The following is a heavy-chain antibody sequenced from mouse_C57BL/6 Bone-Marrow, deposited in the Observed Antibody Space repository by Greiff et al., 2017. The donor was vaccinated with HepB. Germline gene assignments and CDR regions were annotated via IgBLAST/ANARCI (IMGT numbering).Heavy chain of an antibody. CDR3: ARPNWDVDWFAY. CDR1: GYTFTSYT. CDR2: INPSSGYT. Sequence: VQLQQSGAELARPGASVKMSCKASGYTFTSYTMHWVKQRPGQGLEWIGYINPSSGYTKYNQKFKDKATLTADKSSSTAYMQLSSLTYEDSAVYYCARPNWDVDWFAYWGQGTLVTVSA. D-gene: IGHD4-1*01. V-gene: IGHV1-4*01. J-gene: IGHJ3*01.